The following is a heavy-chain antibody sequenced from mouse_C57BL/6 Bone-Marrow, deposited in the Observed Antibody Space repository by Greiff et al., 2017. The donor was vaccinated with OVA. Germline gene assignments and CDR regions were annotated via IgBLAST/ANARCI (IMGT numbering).Heavy chain of an antibody. J-gene: IGHJ3*01. Sequence: VQLQQPGAELVRPGTSVKLSCKASGYTFTSYWMHWVKQRPGQGLEWIGVIDPSDSYTNYNQKFKGKATLTVDTSSSTAYMQLSSLTSEDSAVYYCARSWAYWGQGTLVTVSA. CDR1: GYTFTSYW. V-gene: IGHV1-59*01. CDR2: IDPSDSYT. CDR3: ARSWAY.